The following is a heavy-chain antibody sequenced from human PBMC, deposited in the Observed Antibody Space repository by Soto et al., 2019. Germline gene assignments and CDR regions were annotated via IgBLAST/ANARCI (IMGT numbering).Heavy chain of an antibody. CDR1: GGTFSSYA. J-gene: IGHJ5*02. V-gene: IGHV1-69*01. CDR2: IIPIFGTA. CDR3: ARDHSIQDIVVVPAAQDWLDP. D-gene: IGHD2-2*01. Sequence: QVQLVQSGAEVKKPGSSVKVSCKASGGTFSSYAISWVRQAPGQGLEWMGGIIPIFGTANYAQKFQGRVTITADESTSTAYMELSSLRSEDTAVYYCARDHSIQDIVVVPAAQDWLDPWGQGTLVTVSS.